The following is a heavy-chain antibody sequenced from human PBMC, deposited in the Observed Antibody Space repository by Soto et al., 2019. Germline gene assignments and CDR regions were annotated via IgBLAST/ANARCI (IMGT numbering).Heavy chain of an antibody. Sequence: PSETPSLTWTVSCVSLSSYYWNWIRQPPGKGLEWIGYIYYSGSTNYNPSLKSRVTISVDTSKNQFSLKLSSVTAADTAVYYCAKLGYCSSTSCYGEALNWFDPWGQGTLVTVSS. CDR1: CVSLSSYY. CDR2: IYYSGST. V-gene: IGHV4-59*08. CDR3: AKLGYCSSTSCYGEALNWFDP. D-gene: IGHD2-2*01. J-gene: IGHJ5*02.